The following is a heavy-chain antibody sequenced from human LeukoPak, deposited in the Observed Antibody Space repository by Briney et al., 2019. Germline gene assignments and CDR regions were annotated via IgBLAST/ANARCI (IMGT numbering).Heavy chain of an antibody. J-gene: IGHJ5*02. D-gene: IGHD2-2*01. CDR1: GGSFSGYY. Sequence: SETLSLTCAVYGGSFSGYYWSWIRQPPGKGLEWIGEINHSGSTNYNPSLKSRVTISVGTSKNQFSLKLSSVTAADTAVYYCARGRCSSTSCSLRFDPWGQGTLVTVSS. V-gene: IGHV4-34*01. CDR3: ARGRCSSTSCSLRFDP. CDR2: INHSGST.